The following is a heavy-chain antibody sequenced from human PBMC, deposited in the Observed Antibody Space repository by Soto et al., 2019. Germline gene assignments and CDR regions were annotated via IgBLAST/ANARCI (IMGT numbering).Heavy chain of an antibody. CDR1: GGTFSSYA. D-gene: IGHD3-9*01. Sequence: QVQLVQSGAEVKKPGSSVKVSCKASGGTFSSYAISWVRQAPGQGLEWMGGIIPIFGTANYAQKFQGRVTITADKSTSTAYMELSSLRSEDTAVYYCARGEARYFDWLFYYYFDYWGQGTLVTVSS. CDR2: IIPIFGTA. CDR3: ARGEARYFDWLFYYYFDY. V-gene: IGHV1-69*06. J-gene: IGHJ4*02.